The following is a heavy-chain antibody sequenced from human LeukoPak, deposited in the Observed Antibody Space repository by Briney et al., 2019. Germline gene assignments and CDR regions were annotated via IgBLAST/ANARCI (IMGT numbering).Heavy chain of an antibody. Sequence: SEILSLTCAVYGGSFSGYYWSWIRQPPGKGLEWIGEINHSGSTNYNPSLKSRVTISVDTSKNQFSLKLSSVTAADTAVYYCARYGGSGSYYNGLDSWGQGTLVTVSS. D-gene: IGHD3-10*01. CDR3: ARYGGSGSYYNGLDS. CDR1: GGSFSGYY. CDR2: INHSGST. V-gene: IGHV4-34*01. J-gene: IGHJ4*02.